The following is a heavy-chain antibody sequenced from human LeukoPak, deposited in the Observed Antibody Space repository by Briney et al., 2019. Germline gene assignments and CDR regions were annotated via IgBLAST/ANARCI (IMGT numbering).Heavy chain of an antibody. CDR2: IKQDGSEK. Sequence: GESLRLSCAASGFTFSSYWMSWVRQAPGKGLEWVANIKQDGSEKYYVDSVKGRFTISRDNAKNSLYLQMNSLRAEDTAVYYCARGRISSRFLFDYWGQGTLVTVSS. CDR3: ARGRISSRFLFDY. V-gene: IGHV3-7*01. J-gene: IGHJ4*02. D-gene: IGHD6-13*01. CDR1: GFTFSSYW.